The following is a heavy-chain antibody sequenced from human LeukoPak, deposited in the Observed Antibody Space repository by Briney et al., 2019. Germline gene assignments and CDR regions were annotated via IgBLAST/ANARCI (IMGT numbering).Heavy chain of an antibody. D-gene: IGHD2-15*01. J-gene: IGHJ4*02. Sequence: GGSLRLSCAASGFTFNNYGMHWVRQAPGKGLEWVAVISYDGRNKHYPDSVKGRFTISRDNAKNSLYLQMNSLRAEDTALYYCAKDKARYCSGGSCHLFDYWGQGTLVTVSS. CDR2: ISYDGRNK. V-gene: IGHV3-30*18. CDR1: GFTFNNYG. CDR3: AKDKARYCSGGSCHLFDY.